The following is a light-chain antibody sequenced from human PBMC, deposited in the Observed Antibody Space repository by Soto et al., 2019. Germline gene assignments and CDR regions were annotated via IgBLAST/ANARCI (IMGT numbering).Light chain of an antibody. V-gene: IGKV1-5*01. CDR3: QKYNSYFQK. J-gene: IGKJ1*01. Sequence: DIHMTQSPSTLSASVGDRVTITCQAGQPISRRLASYQQKPGKAPTLLIYDASSLESGVPPRFSGSGSGTEFTLTISSLQPDDVATYYCQKYNSYFQKFGQGTKVDIK. CDR2: DAS. CDR1: QPISRR.